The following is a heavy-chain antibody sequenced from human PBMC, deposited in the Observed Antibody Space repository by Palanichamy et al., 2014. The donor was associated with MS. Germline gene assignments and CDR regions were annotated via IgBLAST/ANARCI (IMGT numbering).Heavy chain of an antibody. CDR3: ARGDRRATTVEYTSSAIWFDP. V-gene: IGHV4-59*01. D-gene: IGHD6-6*01. J-gene: IGHJ5*02. CDR2: MSYRGNT. Sequence: QVQLQESGPGLVKPSETLSLTCSVSGGFIGTYYWSWIRQPPGRGLEWIGYMSYRGNTEYNPSLNSRITISGGTSKNQFSLKMSSVTAADTAVYYCARGDRRATTVEYTSSAIWFDPWGQGTLDTVSS. CDR1: GGFIGTYY.